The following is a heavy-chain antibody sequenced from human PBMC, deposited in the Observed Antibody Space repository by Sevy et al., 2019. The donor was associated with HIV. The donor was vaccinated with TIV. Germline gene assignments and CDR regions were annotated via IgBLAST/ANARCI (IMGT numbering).Heavy chain of an antibody. V-gene: IGHV4-59*01. CDR3: AGSRYSSSWYAYNWFDP. Sequence: SETLSLTCTVSGGSISSYYWSWIRQPPGKGLEWIGYIYYSGSTNYNPSPKSRLTISVDTSKNQFSLKLSSVTAADTAVYYCAGSRYSSSWYAYNWFDPWGQGTLVTVSS. CDR2: IYYSGST. J-gene: IGHJ5*02. CDR1: GGSISSYY. D-gene: IGHD6-13*01.